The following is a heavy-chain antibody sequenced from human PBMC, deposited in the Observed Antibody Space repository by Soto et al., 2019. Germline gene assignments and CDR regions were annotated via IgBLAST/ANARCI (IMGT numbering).Heavy chain of an antibody. CDR1: GGSISTNNW. CDR2: IYQSGNT. CDR3: ARVMGVASGGPLAY. D-gene: IGHD2-15*01. J-gene: IGHJ4*02. Sequence: QVQLQESGPGLVKPSGTLSLTCAVSGGSISTNNWWSWVHRPPGKGLEWIGEIYQSGNTNYNSSLKSRVTISIDKSRNEFSLNVRSVTAADTAVYYCARVMGVASGGPLAYWGQGALVSVSS. V-gene: IGHV4-4*02.